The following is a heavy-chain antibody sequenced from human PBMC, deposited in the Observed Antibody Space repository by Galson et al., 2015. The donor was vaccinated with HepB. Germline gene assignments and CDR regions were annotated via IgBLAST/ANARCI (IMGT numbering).Heavy chain of an antibody. CDR2: IYNSGHT. Sequence: TLSLTCTVSGASITSGDYYWSWIRQAPGKGLEWIGYIYNSGHTYYSPALKTRVTISVDTNKEQFFLKLTSVTAADTAVYFCARLTTMVTKTFDFWGQGSLVTVSS. CDR3: ARLTTMVTKTFDF. V-gene: IGHV4-30-4*01. J-gene: IGHJ4*02. CDR1: GASITSGDYY. D-gene: IGHD5-18*01.